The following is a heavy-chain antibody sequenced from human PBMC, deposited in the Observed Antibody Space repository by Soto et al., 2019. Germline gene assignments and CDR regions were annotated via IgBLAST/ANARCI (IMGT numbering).Heavy chain of an antibody. CDR2: INWNSGSI. J-gene: IGHJ4*02. D-gene: IGHD3-10*01. CDR1: GFTFDDYA. Sequence: GGSLRLSCAASGFTFDDYAMHWVRQAPGKGLEWVSGINWNSGSIDYADSAKGRFTISRDNAKNSLHLQMNSLRAEDTALYYCAKDYYGSGSYYYFDYWGQGTLVTVSS. CDR3: AKDYYGSGSYYYFDY. V-gene: IGHV3-9*01.